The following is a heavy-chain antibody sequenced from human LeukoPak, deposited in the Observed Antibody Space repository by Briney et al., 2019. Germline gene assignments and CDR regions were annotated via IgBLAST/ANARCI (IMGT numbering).Heavy chain of an antibody. Sequence: GGSLRLSCVASGFTFSRYLMNWVRQAPGKGLVWVSRISSDGSITSYADSVKGRLTISRDNAKNTLYLQMNSLRAEDTAVYYCARDFWSSLDVWGQGTTVTVSS. V-gene: IGHV3-74*01. CDR2: ISSDGSIT. D-gene: IGHD2-8*02. J-gene: IGHJ6*02. CDR1: GFTFSRYL. CDR3: ARDFWSSLDV.